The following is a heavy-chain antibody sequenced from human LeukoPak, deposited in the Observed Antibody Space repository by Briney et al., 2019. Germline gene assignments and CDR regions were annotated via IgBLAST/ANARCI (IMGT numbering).Heavy chain of an antibody. V-gene: IGHV3-15*01. J-gene: IGHJ4*02. CDR1: GFTFNNAW. Sequence: GGSLRLSCTASGFTFNNAWMSWVRQAPGKGLEGVVRIKSNTDGRATDYAATVTGRFTISRDDSKNTLYLEMNSVKAEDTAVYYCTSGIGTIDFWGQGTLVTVSS. D-gene: IGHD1-1*01. CDR2: IKSNTDGRAT. CDR3: TSGIGTIDF.